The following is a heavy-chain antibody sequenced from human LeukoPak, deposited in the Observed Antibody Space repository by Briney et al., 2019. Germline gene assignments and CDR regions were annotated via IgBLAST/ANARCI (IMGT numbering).Heavy chain of an antibody. CDR2: IWYDGSNK. CDR1: GFTFSSYG. V-gene: IGHV3-33*06. J-gene: IGHJ4*02. CDR3: AKDRGYSGYDCFDY. D-gene: IGHD5-12*01. Sequence: QAGGSLRLSCAASGFTFSSYGMHWVRQAPGRGLEWVAVIWYDGSNKYYADSVKGRFTISRDNSKNTLYLQMNSLRAEDTAVYYCAKDRGYSGYDCFDYWGQGTVVTVSS.